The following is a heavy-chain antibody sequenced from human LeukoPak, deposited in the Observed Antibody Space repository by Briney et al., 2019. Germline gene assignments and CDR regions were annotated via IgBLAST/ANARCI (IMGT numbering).Heavy chain of an antibody. J-gene: IGHJ4*02. CDR2: IYYSGST. D-gene: IGHD1-20*01. CDR1: GGSISSSSYY. CDR3: ASRYNWNYCYY. V-gene: IGHV4-39*01. Sequence: SETLSLTCTVSGGSISSSSYYWGWIRQPPGKGLEWIGSIYYSGSTYYNPSLESRVTISVDTSKNQFSLKLSSVTAADTAVYYCASRYNWNYCYYWGQGTLVTVSS.